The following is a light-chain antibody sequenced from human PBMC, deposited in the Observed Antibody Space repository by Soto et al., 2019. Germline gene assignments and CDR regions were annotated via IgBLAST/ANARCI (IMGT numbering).Light chain of an antibody. Sequence: QSALTQPPSVTGSPGQSVTISCTGTSSDVGSYNRVSWYQQPPGTAPKVMVYEVSNRPSGVPDRFSGSKSDNTASLTISGLQAEDEADYYCSSYTSSSTYVFGTGTKLTVL. CDR3: SSYTSSSTYV. CDR1: SSDVGSYNR. V-gene: IGLV2-18*02. CDR2: EVS. J-gene: IGLJ1*01.